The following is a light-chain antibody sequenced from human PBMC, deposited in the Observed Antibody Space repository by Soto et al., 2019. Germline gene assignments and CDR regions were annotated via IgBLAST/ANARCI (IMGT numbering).Light chain of an antibody. V-gene: IGLV2-14*01. J-gene: IGLJ1*01. CDR2: EVS. Sequence: QSVLTQPASVSGSPGQSITISCTGTSSDVGGYKFVSWYQQHPGKAPKLIIYEVSNRPSGVSNRFSGSKSGNTASLTISGLQAEDEADYYCSSYTTANTYVFGPGTKVTVL. CDR3: SSYTTANTYV. CDR1: SSDVGGYKF.